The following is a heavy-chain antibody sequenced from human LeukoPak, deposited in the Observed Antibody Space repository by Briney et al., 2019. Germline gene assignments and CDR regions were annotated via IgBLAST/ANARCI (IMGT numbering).Heavy chain of an antibody. V-gene: IGHV3-23*01. D-gene: IGHD4-17*01. CDR3: AKATTVTTGRVDY. J-gene: IGHJ4*02. CDR1: GFTFSSYA. Sequence: GGSLRLSCAASGFTFSSYAMNWVRQAPGKGLEWVSAISGSGGNTYYADSVKGRFTISRDNSKNTLYLQMNSLRAEDTAVYFCAKATTVTTGRVDYWGQGTLVTVSS. CDR2: ISGSGGNT.